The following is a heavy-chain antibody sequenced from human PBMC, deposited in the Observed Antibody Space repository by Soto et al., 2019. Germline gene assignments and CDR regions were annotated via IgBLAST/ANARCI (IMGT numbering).Heavy chain of an antibody. D-gene: IGHD2-15*01. CDR2: VRGDNGHT. CDR3: ARDLGYCRSGTCYREWFDP. J-gene: IGHJ5*02. V-gene: IGHV1-18*01. Sequence: QVQLVQSGAEVKKPGASVKVSCKASGYTFTTHGISWVRQAPGQGLEWMGWVRGDNGHTNYAQSLKGRVTMTTDTSTNTAYMGLRSLRSDDTAVYYCARDLGYCRSGTCYREWFDPWGQGTLVTVSS. CDR1: GYTFTTHG.